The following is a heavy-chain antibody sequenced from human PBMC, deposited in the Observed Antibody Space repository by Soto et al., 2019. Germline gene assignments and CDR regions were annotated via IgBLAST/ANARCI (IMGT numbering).Heavy chain of an antibody. CDR3: ARGQNSPDY. V-gene: IGHV4-59*01. CDR1: GGSISSYY. CDR2: IYYSGST. Sequence: QVQLQESGPGLVKPSETLSLTCTVSGGSISSYYWSWIRQPPGQGLEWIGNIYYSGSTSYNPSLKSRVTISVDTSKNQFSLKLTSVTAADTAVYYCARGQNSPDYWGQGTLLTVSS. D-gene: IGHD1-7*01. J-gene: IGHJ4*02.